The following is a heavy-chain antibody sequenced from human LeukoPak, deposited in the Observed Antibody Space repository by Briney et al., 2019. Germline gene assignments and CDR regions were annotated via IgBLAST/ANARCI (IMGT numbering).Heavy chain of an antibody. CDR3: ARGPIVVVPAAKGSGWFDP. V-gene: IGHV1-2*02. CDR2: INPNSGGR. J-gene: IGHJ5*02. Sequence: ASVKVSCKTSGYTFTAYYMHWVRQAPGQGLEWMGWINPNSGGRNNAQKYQGRVTMTRDTSITTAYMELSRLRSDDTAVYYCARGPIVVVPAAKGSGWFDPWGQGTLVTVSS. D-gene: IGHD2-2*01. CDR1: GYTFTAYY.